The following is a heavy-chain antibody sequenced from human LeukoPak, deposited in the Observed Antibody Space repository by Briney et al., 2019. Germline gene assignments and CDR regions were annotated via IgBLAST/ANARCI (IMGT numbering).Heavy chain of an antibody. CDR1: GGTFSSYA. CDR3: ARDGTDCSGGSCYAYYYYGMDV. J-gene: IGHJ6*04. D-gene: IGHD2-15*01. CDR2: IIPIFGTA. V-gene: IGHV1-69*06. Sequence: ASVKVSCKASGGTFSSYAISWVRQAPGQGLEWMGGIIPIFGTANYAQKFQGRVTITADKSTSTAYMELSGLRSEDTAVYYCARDGTDCSGGSCYAYYYYGMDVWGKGTTVTVSS.